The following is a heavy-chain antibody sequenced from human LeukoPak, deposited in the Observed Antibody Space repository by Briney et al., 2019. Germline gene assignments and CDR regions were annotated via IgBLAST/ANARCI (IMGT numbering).Heavy chain of an antibody. V-gene: IGHV1-69*04. CDR2: IIPILGIA. J-gene: IGHJ6*02. CDR3: ARAIAVAGHYYYYGMDV. CDR1: GGTFSSYA. Sequence: ASVKVSCKASGGTFSSYAISWVRQAPGQGLEWMGRIIPILGIANYAQKFQGRVTITADKSTSTAYMELSSLRSEDTAVYYCARAIAVAGHYYYYGMDVWGQGTLVTVSS. D-gene: IGHD6-19*01.